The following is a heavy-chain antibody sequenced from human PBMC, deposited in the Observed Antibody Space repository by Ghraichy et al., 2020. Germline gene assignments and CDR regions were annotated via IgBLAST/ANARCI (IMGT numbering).Heavy chain of an antibody. Sequence: GGSLRLSCAASGFTFSSYSMNWVRQAPGKGLEWVSSISSSSSYIYYADSVKGRFTISRDNAKNSLYLQMNSLRAEDTAVYYCARGLGEVAGLDYWGQGTLVTVSS. J-gene: IGHJ4*02. CDR1: GFTFSSYS. CDR3: ARGLGEVAGLDY. D-gene: IGHD6-19*01. V-gene: IGHV3-21*01. CDR2: ISSSSSYI.